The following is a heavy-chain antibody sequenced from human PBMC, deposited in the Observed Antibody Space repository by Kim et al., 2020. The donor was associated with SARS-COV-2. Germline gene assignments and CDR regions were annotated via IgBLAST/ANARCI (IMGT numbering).Heavy chain of an antibody. Sequence: ASVKVSCKASGYTFTSYDINWVRQATGQGLEWMGWMNPNSGNTGYAQKFQGRVTMTRNTSISTAYMELSSLRSEDTAVYYCATWGMITFGGVIVRGYYYYYGMEVWGQGTTVTVSS. CDR1: GYTFTSYD. V-gene: IGHV1-8*01. D-gene: IGHD3-16*02. CDR3: ATWGMITFGGVIVRGYYYYYGMEV. J-gene: IGHJ6*02. CDR2: MNPNSGNT.